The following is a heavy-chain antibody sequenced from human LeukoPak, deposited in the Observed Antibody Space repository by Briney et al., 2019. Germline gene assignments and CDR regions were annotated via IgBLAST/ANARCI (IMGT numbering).Heavy chain of an antibody. CDR1: GGSISSGGYY. CDR3: ARDWTDPIVVVPAATL. Sequence: SQTLSLTCTVSGGSISSGGYYWSWIRQPPGKGLEWIGYIYHSGSTYYNPSLKSRVTISVDRSKNQFSLKLSSVTAADTAVYHCARDWTDPIVVVPAATLWGQGTLVTVSS. V-gene: IGHV4-30-2*01. D-gene: IGHD2-2*01. CDR2: IYHSGST. J-gene: IGHJ4*02.